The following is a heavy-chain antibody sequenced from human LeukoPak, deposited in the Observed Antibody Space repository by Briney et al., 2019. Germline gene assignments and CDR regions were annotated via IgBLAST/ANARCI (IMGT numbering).Heavy chain of an antibody. V-gene: IGHV3-15*01. D-gene: IGHD1-26*01. J-gene: IGHJ5*02. CDR1: RFTFSNAW. CDR3: IGRSGSFGFA. CDR2: IKSKTDGGTT. Sequence: GGSLRLSCAPSRFTFSNAWTSWVRQAPGEGLEWAGRIKSKTDGGTTDYAAPVKGRFTISRDDSKTTLYLQMNSLKTEDTAVYYCIGRSGSFGFAWGQGTLVTVSS.